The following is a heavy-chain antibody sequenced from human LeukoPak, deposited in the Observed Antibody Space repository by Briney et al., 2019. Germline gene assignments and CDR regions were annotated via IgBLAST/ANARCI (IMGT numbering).Heavy chain of an antibody. CDR2: IYYSGST. CDR1: GGSISSSSYY. CDR3: ARNYYDSSGYPFDAFDI. V-gene: IGHV4-39*01. J-gene: IGHJ3*02. Sequence: PSETLSLTCTVSGGSISSSSYYWGWIRQPPGKGLEWVGSIYYSGSTYYNPSLKSRVTISVDTSKNQFSLKLSSVTAADTAVYYCARNYYDSSGYPFDAFDIWGQGTMVTVSS. D-gene: IGHD3-22*01.